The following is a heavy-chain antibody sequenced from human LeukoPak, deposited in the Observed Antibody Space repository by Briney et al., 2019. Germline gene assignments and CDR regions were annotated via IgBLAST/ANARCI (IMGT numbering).Heavy chain of an antibody. J-gene: IGHJ5*01. CDR2: ISSSDSAI. D-gene: IGHD6-13*01. CDR1: GFTFSHYT. Sequence: GGSLRLSCVASGFTFSHYTMNWVRQAPGKGLEWVSYISSSDSAIYYADSVKGRFTISRDNAKNSLYLQMNSLRADDTAVYYCASGIAAAATYRYSRGQGTLVTVSS. CDR3: ASGIAAAATYRYS. V-gene: IGHV3-48*01.